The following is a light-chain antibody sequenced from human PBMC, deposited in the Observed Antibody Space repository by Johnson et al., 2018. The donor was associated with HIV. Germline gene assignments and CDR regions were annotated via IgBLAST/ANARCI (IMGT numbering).Light chain of an antibody. J-gene: IGLJ1*01. V-gene: IGLV1-51*01. CDR3: GTLVSSLRAGF. CDR1: SSNIGNNY. CDR2: DNN. Sequence: QAVLTQPPSVSAAPGQKVTISCSGSSSNIGNNYVSWYQQLPGTAPKLLIYDNNKRPSGIPDRFSRSKSGTSATLGITGLQTGDEAAYYCGTLVSSLRAGFFGTGTKVTVL.